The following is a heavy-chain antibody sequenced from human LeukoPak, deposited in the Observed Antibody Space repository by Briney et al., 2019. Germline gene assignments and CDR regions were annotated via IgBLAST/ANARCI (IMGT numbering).Heavy chain of an antibody. J-gene: IGHJ3*02. V-gene: IGHV4-4*07. CDR3: ARYVETAMVSIDAFDI. CDR1: GGSFSSYY. D-gene: IGHD5-18*01. Sequence: SETLSLTRTVSGGSFSSYYWSWIRQSAGKGLEWIGRIYSSGSTNYNPSLKSRVTMSVDTSKNQFSLKLSSVTAADTAVYYCARYVETAMVSIDAFDIWGQGTMVTVSS. CDR2: IYSSGST.